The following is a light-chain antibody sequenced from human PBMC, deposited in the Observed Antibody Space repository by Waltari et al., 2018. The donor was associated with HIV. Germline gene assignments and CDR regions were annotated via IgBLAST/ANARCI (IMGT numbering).Light chain of an antibody. J-gene: IGLJ2*01. CDR2: DVT. CDR1: SNDVGGYNY. Sequence: QSALTQPPSASGSPGQSVTISCTGTSNDVGGYNYVSWYQLHPGKAPKLLIYDVTKRPSGVPDRFSGSKSGNTASLTVSGLQGDDEADYYCSSYAGSAVVFGGGTKLTVL. V-gene: IGLV2-8*01. CDR3: SSYAGSAVV.